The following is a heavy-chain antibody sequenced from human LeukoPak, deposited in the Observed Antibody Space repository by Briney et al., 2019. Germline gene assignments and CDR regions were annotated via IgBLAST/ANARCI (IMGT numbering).Heavy chain of an antibody. V-gene: IGHV1-46*03. J-gene: IGHJ4*02. CDR1: GYTFTSYY. CDR2: INPSGGST. D-gene: IGHD3-3*01. Sequence: ASVKVSCKASGYTFTSYYMHCVRQAPGQGLEWMGIINPSGGSTSYAQKFQGRVTMTRDTSTSTVYMALSSLRSEDTAVYYCAVDFWSGYLDYWGQGALVTVSS. CDR3: AVDFWSGYLDY.